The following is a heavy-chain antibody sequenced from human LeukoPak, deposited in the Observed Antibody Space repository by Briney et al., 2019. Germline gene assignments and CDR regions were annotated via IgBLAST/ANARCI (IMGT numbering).Heavy chain of an antibody. V-gene: IGHV3-30*02. CDR3: ATSKYSGSY. D-gene: IGHD1-26*01. Sequence: PGGSLRLSCAASGFTFTTYWMSWVRQAPGKGLEWVAFIRYDGSNKYYADSVKGRFTISRDNSKNTLNLQMNSLRAEDTAVYYCATSKYSGSYWGQGTLVTVSS. CDR1: GFTFTTYW. J-gene: IGHJ4*02. CDR2: IRYDGSNK.